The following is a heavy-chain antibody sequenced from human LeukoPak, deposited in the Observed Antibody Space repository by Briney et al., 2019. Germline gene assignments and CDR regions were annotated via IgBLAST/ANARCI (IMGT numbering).Heavy chain of an antibody. Sequence: PGGSLRLSCAAAGFTFSSYSMNWVRQAPGKVLEWVSSISSSSSYIYYADSVKGRFTISRDNAKNSLYLQMNSLRAEDTAVYYCARAYRQRSGPGSRWGQGTLVTVSS. J-gene: IGHJ4*02. D-gene: IGHD3-10*01. CDR2: ISSSSSYI. CDR1: GFTFSSYS. V-gene: IGHV3-21*01. CDR3: ARAYRQRSGPGSR.